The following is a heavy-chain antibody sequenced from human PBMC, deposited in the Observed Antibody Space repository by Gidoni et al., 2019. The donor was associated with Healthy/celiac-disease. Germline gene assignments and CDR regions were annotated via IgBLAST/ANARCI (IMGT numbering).Heavy chain of an antibody. Sequence: VQLVESGGGLVKPGGSLRLSCASSACNFRSYSMNWVRQVPGKGVVWVSSISSSSSYIYYADSVKGRFTISRDNAKNSLYLQMNSLRAEDTAVYYCARSGALWFGELEMDYWGQGTLVTVSS. V-gene: IGHV3-21*01. CDR3: ARSGALWFGELEMDY. CDR2: ISSSSSYI. J-gene: IGHJ4*02. CDR1: ACNFRSYS. D-gene: IGHD3-10*01.